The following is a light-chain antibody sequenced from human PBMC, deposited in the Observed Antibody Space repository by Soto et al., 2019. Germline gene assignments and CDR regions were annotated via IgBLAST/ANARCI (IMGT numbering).Light chain of an antibody. Sequence: ELVLTQSTATLSLSPGERATLSCRASQSVSSYLAWYQQKPGQAPRLLIYDASNRATGIPARFSGSGSGTDFTLTISSLEPEDFAVYYCQQRSNWKWTFGQGTKVDNK. CDR1: QSVSSY. CDR2: DAS. J-gene: IGKJ1*01. CDR3: QQRSNWKWT. V-gene: IGKV3-11*01.